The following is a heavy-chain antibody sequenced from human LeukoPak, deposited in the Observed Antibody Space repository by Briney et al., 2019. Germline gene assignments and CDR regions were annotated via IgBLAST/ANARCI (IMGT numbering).Heavy chain of an antibody. Sequence: KPSETLSLTCTVSGGSISSYYWSWIRQPPGKGLEWIGEINHSGSTNYNPSLKSRVTISVDTSKNQFSLKLSSVTAADTAVYYCASLAARRRTPTYNWFDPWGQGTLVTVSS. V-gene: IGHV4-34*01. J-gene: IGHJ5*02. CDR2: INHSGST. CDR3: ASLAARRRTPTYNWFDP. D-gene: IGHD6-6*01. CDR1: GGSISSYY.